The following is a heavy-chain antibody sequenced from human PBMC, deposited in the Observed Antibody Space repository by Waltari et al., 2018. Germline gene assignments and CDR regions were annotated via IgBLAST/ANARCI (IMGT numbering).Heavy chain of an antibody. V-gene: IGHV4-34*01. Sequence: QVQLQQWGAGLLKPSETLSLTCAVYGGSFSGYYWSWLRQPPGKGLEWIGEINHSGSTNYNPSLKSRVTISVDTSKNQFSLKLSSVTAADTAVYYCALYCSSTSCLNWFDPWGQGTLVTVSS. J-gene: IGHJ5*02. D-gene: IGHD2-2*01. CDR2: INHSGST. CDR1: GGSFSGYY. CDR3: ALYCSSTSCLNWFDP.